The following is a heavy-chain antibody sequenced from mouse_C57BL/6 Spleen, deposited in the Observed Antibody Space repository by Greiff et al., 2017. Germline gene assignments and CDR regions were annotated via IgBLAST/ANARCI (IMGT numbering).Heavy chain of an antibody. D-gene: IGHD1-1*01. J-gene: IGHJ4*01. CDR3: ARSGSSLHYAMDY. V-gene: IGHV1-85*01. CDR1: GYTFTSYD. Sequence: VQLQQSGPELVKPGASVKLSCKASGYTFTSYDINWVKQRPGQGLEWIGWIYPRAGSTKYNEKFKGKATLTVDTSSSTAYMELHSLTSEDSAVYFCARSGSSLHYAMDYWGQGTSVTVSS. CDR2: IYPRAGST.